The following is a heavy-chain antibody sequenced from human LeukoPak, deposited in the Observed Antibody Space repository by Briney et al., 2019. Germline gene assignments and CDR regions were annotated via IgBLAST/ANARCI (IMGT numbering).Heavy chain of an antibody. CDR2: IIPIFGTA. V-gene: IGHV1-69*05. D-gene: IGHD6-13*01. CDR3: ATHKSSSWRNNWFDP. J-gene: IGHJ5*02. CDR1: GGTFSGYA. Sequence: SVKVSCKASGGTFSGYAISWVRQAPGQGLEWMGRIIPIFGTANYAQKFQGRVTITTDESTSTAYMELSSLRSEDTAVYYCATHKSSSWRNNWFDPWGQGTLVTVSS.